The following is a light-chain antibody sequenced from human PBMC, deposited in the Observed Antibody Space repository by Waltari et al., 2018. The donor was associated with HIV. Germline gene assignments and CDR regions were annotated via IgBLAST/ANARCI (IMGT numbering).Light chain of an antibody. CDR3: MQALQPPWT. J-gene: IGKJ1*01. V-gene: IGKV2-28*01. CDR1: QSLLHSDGYNY. Sequence: DIVMTQSPLSLPVTPGEPASISSSSSQSLLHSDGYNYMDWYLQKPGQSPQLLIYLGSNRASGVPDRFSGSGSGTDFTLKISRVEAEDVGVYYCMQALQPPWTFGQGTKVDIK. CDR2: LGS.